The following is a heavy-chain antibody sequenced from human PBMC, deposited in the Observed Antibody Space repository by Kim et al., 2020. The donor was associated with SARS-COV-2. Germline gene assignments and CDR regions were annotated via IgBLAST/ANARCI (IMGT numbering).Heavy chain of an antibody. D-gene: IGHD1-26*01. CDR3: ASGIVGSDRGAFDI. J-gene: IGHJ3*02. V-gene: IGHV1-2*04. CDR1: GYTFTGYY. CDR2: INPNSGGT. Sequence: ASVKVSCKASGYTFTGYYMHWVRQPPGQGLEWMGWINPNSGGTNYAQKFQGWVTMTRDTSISTAYMELSRLRSDDTAVYYCASGIVGSDRGAFDIWGQGTMVTVSS.